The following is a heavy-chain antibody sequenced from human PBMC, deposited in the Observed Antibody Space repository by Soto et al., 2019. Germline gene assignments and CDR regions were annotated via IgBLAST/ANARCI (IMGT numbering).Heavy chain of an antibody. Sequence: PGESLKISCKGSGYSFTSYWIGWVRQMPGKGLEWMGIIYPGDSDTRYSPSFQGQVTISADKSISTAYLQWSSLKASDTAMYYCARVDYDMLYDSSGYFDFDYWGQGTLVTGSS. D-gene: IGHD3-22*01. CDR2: IYPGDSDT. J-gene: IGHJ4*02. V-gene: IGHV5-51*01. CDR3: ARVDYDMLYDSSGYFDFDY. CDR1: GYSFTSYW.